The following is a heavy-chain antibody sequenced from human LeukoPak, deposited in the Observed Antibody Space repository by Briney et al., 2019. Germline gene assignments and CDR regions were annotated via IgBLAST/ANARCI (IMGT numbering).Heavy chain of an antibody. CDR2: IYPDDSNT. V-gene: IGHV5-51*01. D-gene: IGHD3-3*01. CDR3: ARHLTFNDFWSGYHSPHLDY. J-gene: IGHJ4*02. CDR1: GFSFTSYW. Sequence: GESLKISCKGSGFSFTSYWIGWVRQMPGKGLEWVGIIYPDDSNTRYSPSFQGQVTISADKFISTAYLQWSSLKASDTAMYYCARHLTFNDFWSGYHSPHLDYWGQGTLVTVSS.